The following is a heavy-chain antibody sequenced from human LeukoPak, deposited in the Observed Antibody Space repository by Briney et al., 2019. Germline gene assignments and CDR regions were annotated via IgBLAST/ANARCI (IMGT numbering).Heavy chain of an antibody. D-gene: IGHD6-13*01. V-gene: IGHV1-69*02. J-gene: IGHJ4*02. CDR2: IIPILGIA. CDR1: GGTYSSYT. CDR3: ARSMYSSNYFDY. Sequence: SVKVSCKASGGTYSSYTISWVRQAPGQGLEWMGRIIPILGIANYAQKFQGRVTITADKSTSTAYMELSSLRSEDTAVYYCARSMYSSNYFDYWGQGTLVTVSS.